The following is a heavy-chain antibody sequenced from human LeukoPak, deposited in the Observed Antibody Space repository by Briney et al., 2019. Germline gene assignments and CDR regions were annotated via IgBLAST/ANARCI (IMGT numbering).Heavy chain of an antibody. D-gene: IGHD2-15*01. CDR2: IPYDGSNK. J-gene: IGHJ6*03. V-gene: IGHV3-30*04. Sequence: PGRTLRLSCAASGFTFSSYAMHWVRQAPGKGLEWVALIPYDGSNKYYADSVKGRFTVSRDNSKNTLYLQMNSLRAEDTAVYYCAKCTSATGYYYYMDVWGKGTTVTVSS. CDR1: GFTFSSYA. CDR3: AKCTSATGYYYYMDV.